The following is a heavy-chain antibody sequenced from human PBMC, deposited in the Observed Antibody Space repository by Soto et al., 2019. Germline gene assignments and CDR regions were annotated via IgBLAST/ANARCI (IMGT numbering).Heavy chain of an antibody. CDR1: GFTFSSYS. CDR3: TADLPTPIPQVDH. D-gene: IGHD2-21*01. V-gene: IGHV3-48*01. Sequence: LRLSCAASGFTFSSYSMNWVRQAPGKGLEWVSYISSSSSTIYYADSVKGRFTISRDNAKNSLYLQMNSLRAEDTAVYYCTADLPTPIPQVDHWGQGTLVTVSS. CDR2: ISSSSSTI. J-gene: IGHJ4*02.